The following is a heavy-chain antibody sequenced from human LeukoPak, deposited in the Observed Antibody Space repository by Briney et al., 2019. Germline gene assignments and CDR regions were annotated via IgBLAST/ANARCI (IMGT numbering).Heavy chain of an antibody. J-gene: IGHJ4*02. CDR2: ICYTGST. CDR1: GGYISSFY. CDR3: ARHAGADSSSWYYFDY. V-gene: IGHV4-59*08. D-gene: IGHD6-13*01. Sequence: SETLSLTCTVSGGYISSFYWSWIRQPPGKGLEWIGYICYTGSTNYNPSLKSRVTISLDTSKNQFSLKLSSVTAADTALYYCARHAGADSSSWYYFDYWGQGTLVTVSS.